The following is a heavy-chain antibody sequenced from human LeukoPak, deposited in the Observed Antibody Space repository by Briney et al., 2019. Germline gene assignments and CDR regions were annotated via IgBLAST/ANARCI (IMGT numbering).Heavy chain of an antibody. J-gene: IGHJ4*02. Sequence: ASVKVSCKASGYTFTGYYMHWVRQAPGQGLESMGWINPNSGGTNYAQKFQGRVTMTRDTSISTAYMELSRLRSDDTAVYYCARATDSSGYFGFDYWGQGTLVTVS. D-gene: IGHD3-22*01. CDR2: INPNSGGT. V-gene: IGHV1-2*02. CDR3: ARATDSSGYFGFDY. CDR1: GYTFTGYY.